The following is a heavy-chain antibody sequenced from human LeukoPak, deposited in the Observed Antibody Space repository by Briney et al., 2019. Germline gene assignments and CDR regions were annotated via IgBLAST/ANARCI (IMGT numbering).Heavy chain of an antibody. CDR2: IWYDGSNK. V-gene: IGHV3-33*06. CDR3: AKDYGGYMDV. CDR1: GFTFSSYG. J-gene: IGHJ6*03. D-gene: IGHD4-23*01. Sequence: GGSPRLSCAASGFTFSSYGMHWVRQAPGKGLEWVAVIWYDGSNKYYADSVKGRFTISRDNSKNTLYLQMNSLRAEDTAVYYCAKDYGGYMDVWGKGTTVTVSS.